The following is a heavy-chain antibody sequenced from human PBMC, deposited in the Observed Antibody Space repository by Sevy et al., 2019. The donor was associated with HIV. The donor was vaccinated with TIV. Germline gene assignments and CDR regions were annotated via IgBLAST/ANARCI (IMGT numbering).Heavy chain of an antibody. CDR3: ARVGYSSSWYGRKDYYYYYMDV. CDR1: GGSISSGSYY. J-gene: IGHJ6*03. Sequence: SETLSLTCTVSGGSISSGSYYWSWIRQPAGKGLEWIGRIYTSGSTNYNPSLKSRVTISVDTSKSQFSLKLSSVTAADTAVYYCARVGYSSSWYGRKDYYYYYMDVWGKGTTVTVSS. V-gene: IGHV4-61*02. D-gene: IGHD6-13*01. CDR2: IYTSGST.